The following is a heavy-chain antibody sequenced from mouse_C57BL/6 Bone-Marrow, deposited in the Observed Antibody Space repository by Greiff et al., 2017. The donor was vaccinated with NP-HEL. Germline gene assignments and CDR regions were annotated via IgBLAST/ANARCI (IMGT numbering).Heavy chain of an antibody. V-gene: IGHV1-53*01. CDR3: ARAIYYDYDEDY. CDR1: GYTFTSYW. CDR2: INPSNGGT. D-gene: IGHD2-4*01. J-gene: IGHJ2*01. Sequence: QVQLQQSGTELVKPGASVKLSCKASGYTFTSYWMHWVKQRPGQGLEWIGNINPSNGGTNYNEKFKSKATLTVDKSSSTAYMQLSSLTSEDSAVYYCARAIYYDYDEDYWGQGTTLTVSS.